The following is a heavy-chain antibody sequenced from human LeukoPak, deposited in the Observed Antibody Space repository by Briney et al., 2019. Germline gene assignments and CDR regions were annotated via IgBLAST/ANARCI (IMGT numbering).Heavy chain of an antibody. CDR1: GFTFSSYE. CDR2: ISSSGSTI. Sequence: PGGSLRLSCAASGFTFSSYEMNWVRQAPGKGLEWVSYISSSGSTIYYADSVKGRFTISRDNAKNSLYLQMNSLRAEDKAVYYCARDSQTPDVWGQGTTVTVSS. V-gene: IGHV3-48*03. J-gene: IGHJ6*02. CDR3: ARDSQTPDV.